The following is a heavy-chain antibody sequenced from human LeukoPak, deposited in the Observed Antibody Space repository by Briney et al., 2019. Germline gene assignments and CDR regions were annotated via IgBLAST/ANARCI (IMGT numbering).Heavy chain of an antibody. CDR3: ARAIPSTGYTGPFDP. Sequence: SQTLSLTCTVSGGSLSSGGHYWNWIRQPPGKGLEWIGYVYRSGSHNYNPSLRSRVPMSLDRSKNQFSLNLTSVTAADTAVYFCARAIPSTGYTGPFDPWGQGTLVTVSS. V-gene: IGHV4-30-2*01. J-gene: IGHJ5*02. CDR2: VYRSGSH. D-gene: IGHD2-2*02. CDR1: GGSLSSGGHY.